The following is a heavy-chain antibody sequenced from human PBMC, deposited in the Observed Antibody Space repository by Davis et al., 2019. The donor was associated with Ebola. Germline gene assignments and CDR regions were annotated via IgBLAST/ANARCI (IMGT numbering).Heavy chain of an antibody. CDR3: TQSGSRDY. D-gene: IGHD1-26*01. J-gene: IGHJ4*02. V-gene: IGHV3-73*01. CDR1: GFTFSGSA. CDR2: IRSKANSYAT. Sequence: GGSLRLSCAASGFTFSGSAMHWVRQASGKGLEWVGRIRSKANSYATAYAASVKGRFTISRDDSKNTAYLQMNSLKTEDTAMYYCTQSGSRDYWGQGTLVTVSS.